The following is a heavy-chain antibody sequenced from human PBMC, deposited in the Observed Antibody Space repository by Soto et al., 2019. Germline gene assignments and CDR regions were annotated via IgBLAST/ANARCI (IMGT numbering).Heavy chain of an antibody. CDR2: INPSGGST. Sequence: QVQLVQSGAEVKKPGASVKVSCKASGYTFTSYYMHWVRQAPGQGLEWMGIINPSGGSTSYAQKSQGRVTMTRDTPPSTVYMELSSLRSEDTAVYYCATGGGYVGWFDPWGQGTLVTVSS. J-gene: IGHJ5*02. V-gene: IGHV1-46*01. CDR1: GYTFTSYY. CDR3: ATGGGYVGWFDP. D-gene: IGHD5-12*01.